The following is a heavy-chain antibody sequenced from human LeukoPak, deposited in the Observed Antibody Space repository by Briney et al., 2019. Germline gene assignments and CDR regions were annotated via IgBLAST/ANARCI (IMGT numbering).Heavy chain of an antibody. J-gene: IGHJ5*02. V-gene: IGHV1-69*13. CDR2: IIPIFGTA. D-gene: IGHD3-3*01. CDR3: ARELTIFGVVGNWFDP. Sequence: SVKVSCKASGGTFSSYAISWVRQAPGQGLEWMGGIIPIFGTANYAQKFQGRVTITADESTSTAYMELSSLRSEDTAVYYCARELTIFGVVGNWFDPWGQGTLVTVSS. CDR1: GGTFSSYA.